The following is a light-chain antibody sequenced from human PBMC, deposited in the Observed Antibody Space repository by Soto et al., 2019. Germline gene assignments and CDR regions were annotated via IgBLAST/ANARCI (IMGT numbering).Light chain of an antibody. V-gene: IGLV2-8*01. CDR1: SSDVGGYNY. CDR3: SSYAGSKTL. J-gene: IGLJ2*01. CDR2: EVS. Sequence: QSALTQPPSASGSPGQSVTISCTGTSSDVGGYNYVSWYQQHPGKAPKLMIYEVSKRPSGVPDRFSCSKSGNTASMTVSGLQAADYADYCCSSYAGSKTLFGGGTKLTV.